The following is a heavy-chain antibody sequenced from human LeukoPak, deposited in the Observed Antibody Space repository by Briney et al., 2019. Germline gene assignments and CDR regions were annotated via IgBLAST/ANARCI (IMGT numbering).Heavy chain of an antibody. J-gene: IGHJ6*03. CDR1: GYSISSGFY. CDR2: IFHSGST. V-gene: IGHV4-38-2*02. CDR3: ARSLRVRGVPDYMDV. Sequence: SETLSLTCSVSGYSISSGFYWGWIRQPPGRGLEWIGSIFHSGSTYYNPSLKSRVTISVDTSKNQISLKLSSVTAADTAVYYCARSLRVRGVPDYMDVWGKGTTVTISS. D-gene: IGHD3-10*01.